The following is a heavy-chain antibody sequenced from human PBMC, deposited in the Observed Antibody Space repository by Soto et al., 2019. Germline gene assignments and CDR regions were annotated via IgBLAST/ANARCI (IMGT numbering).Heavy chain of an antibody. CDR1: GFIFSNYA. CDR2: ISGSGTTT. Sequence: PGGSLRLSCEASGFIFSNYAMIWVRQAPGKGLEWVSQISGSGTTTDYADSVKGRFTISRDNPKNTLYLQMNSLRAEDTAIYYCAKDRGWLDPWGQGTLVTVSS. J-gene: IGHJ5*02. CDR3: AKDRGWLDP. V-gene: IGHV3-23*01.